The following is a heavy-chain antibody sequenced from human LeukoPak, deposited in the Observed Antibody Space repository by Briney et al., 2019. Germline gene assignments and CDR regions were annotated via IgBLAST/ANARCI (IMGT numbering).Heavy chain of an antibody. D-gene: IGHD3-10*01. CDR2: IYPGDSDT. J-gene: IGHJ6*03. Sequence: GESLKISCKGSGYSFTSYWIGWVRQMPGKGREWMGIIYPGDSDTRYSPSFQGQVTISADKSISTAYLQWSSLKASDTAMYYCARVMVRGGHRAQHYYYYYMDVWGKGTTVTISS. CDR3: ARVMVRGGHRAQHYYYYYMDV. V-gene: IGHV5-51*01. CDR1: GYSFTSYW.